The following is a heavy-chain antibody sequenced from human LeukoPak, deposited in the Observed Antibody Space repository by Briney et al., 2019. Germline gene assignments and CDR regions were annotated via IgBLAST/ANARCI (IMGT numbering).Heavy chain of an antibody. Sequence: SETLSLTCTVSGGSISSGDYYWSWIRQPPGKGLEWIGYIYYSGSTYYNPSLKSRVTISVDPSKNQFSLKLSSVTAADTAVYYCARAATSYYYDSSGYLQLAYWGQGTLVTVSS. J-gene: IGHJ4*02. D-gene: IGHD3-22*01. V-gene: IGHV4-30-4*01. CDR1: GGSISSGDYY. CDR2: IYYSGST. CDR3: ARAATSYYYDSSGYLQLAY.